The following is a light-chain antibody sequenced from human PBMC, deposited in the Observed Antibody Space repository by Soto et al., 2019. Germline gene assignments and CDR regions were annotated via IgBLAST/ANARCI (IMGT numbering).Light chain of an antibody. CDR1: SSDVGSYHY. J-gene: IGLJ2*01. Sequence: QSALTQPASVSGSPGQSITISCTGTSSDVGSYHYVSWYQQFPGEAPKLMIYEVTKRPSGISNRFSGSKSGNTASLNISGLQAEDEADYYCSSYGRSSLIFGGGTKLTVL. V-gene: IGLV2-14*01. CDR3: SSYGRSSLI. CDR2: EVT.